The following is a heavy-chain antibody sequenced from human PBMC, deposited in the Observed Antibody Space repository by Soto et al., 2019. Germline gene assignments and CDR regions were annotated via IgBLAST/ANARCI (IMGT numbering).Heavy chain of an antibody. V-gene: IGHV3-23*01. Sequence: PGGSLRLSCAASGFTFSSYAMSWARQAPGKGLEWVSAISGSGGSTYYADSVKGRFTNSRDNSKNTLYLQMNSLRAEDTAVYYCAKLPVLRFLEWLLHWFDPWGQGTLVT. J-gene: IGHJ5*02. CDR3: AKLPVLRFLEWLLHWFDP. D-gene: IGHD3-3*01. CDR1: GFTFSSYA. CDR2: ISGSGGST.